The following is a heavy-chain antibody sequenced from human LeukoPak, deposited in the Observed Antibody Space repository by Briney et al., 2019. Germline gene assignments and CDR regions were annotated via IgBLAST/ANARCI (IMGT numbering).Heavy chain of an antibody. CDR2: IYYSGST. D-gene: IGHD1-26*01. CDR3: ARSRIGGSYIYYFDY. Sequence: PSETLSLTCTVSGGSISSSSYYWGWIRQPPGKGLEWIGSIYYSGSTYYNPSFKSRVTISVDTSKNQFSLKLSSVTAADTAVYYCARSRIGGSYIYYFDYWGQGTLVTVSS. V-gene: IGHV4-39*01. J-gene: IGHJ4*02. CDR1: GGSISSSSYY.